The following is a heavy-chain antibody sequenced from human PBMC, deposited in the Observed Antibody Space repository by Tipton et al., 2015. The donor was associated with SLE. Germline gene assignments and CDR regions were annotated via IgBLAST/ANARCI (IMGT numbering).Heavy chain of an antibody. CDR1: GFTFSSYG. CDR2: ISYDGSNK. D-gene: IGHD6-6*01. CDR3: ASSSVPDY. V-gene: IGHV3-30*03. J-gene: IGHJ4*02. Sequence: RSLRLSCAASGFTFSSYGMHWVRQAPGKGLEWVAVISYDGSNKYYADSVKGRFTISRDNSKNTLYLQMNSLRAEDTAVYYCASSSVPDYWGQGTLVTVSS.